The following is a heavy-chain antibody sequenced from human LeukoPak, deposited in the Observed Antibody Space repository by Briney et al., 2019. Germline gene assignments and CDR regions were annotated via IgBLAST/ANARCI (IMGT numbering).Heavy chain of an antibody. V-gene: IGHV3-7*01. CDR2: INEDGGEE. CDR3: ATATVFANY. CDR1: GFTFSSFW. D-gene: IGHD1-1*01. J-gene: IGHJ4*02. Sequence: PGGSLRVSCEASGFTFSSFWMSWVRQAPGKGVEWGANINEDGGEENYMDSVKGGFTISRDKAKSTVYIQMRSLRAEDTAVYYCATATVFANYWSQGTLVTVSS.